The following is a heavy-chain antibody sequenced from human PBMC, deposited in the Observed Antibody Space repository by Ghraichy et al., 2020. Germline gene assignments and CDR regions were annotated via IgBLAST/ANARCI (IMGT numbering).Heavy chain of an antibody. CDR2: IYYTGDN. J-gene: IGHJ2*01. Sequence: SETLSLTCTVSGDSVSSNRYYWSWIRQPPGKGLEWIAYIYYTGDNDYNSSLRSRVTISLDTSKNQFSLQVRSVTAADTAMYYCARDEEWRGYFDLWGRGTLVTVS. CDR1: GDSVSSNRYY. V-gene: IGHV4-61*01. D-gene: IGHD3-3*01. CDR3: ARDEEWRGYFDL.